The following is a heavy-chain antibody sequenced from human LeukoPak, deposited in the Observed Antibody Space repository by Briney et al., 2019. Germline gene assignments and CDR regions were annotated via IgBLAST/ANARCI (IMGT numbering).Heavy chain of an antibody. CDR2: IYSGIT. CDR1: GGSISSYY. Sequence: PSETLSLTCIVSGGSISSYYWSWIRQPAGKGLEWIGRIYSGITNYNPSLKSRVTMSVDTSKNQFSLKLKSVTAADTAVYCCARDRGAAWWYFDLWGRGTLVTVSS. V-gene: IGHV4-4*07. D-gene: IGHD3-10*01. J-gene: IGHJ2*01. CDR3: ARDRGAAWWYFDL.